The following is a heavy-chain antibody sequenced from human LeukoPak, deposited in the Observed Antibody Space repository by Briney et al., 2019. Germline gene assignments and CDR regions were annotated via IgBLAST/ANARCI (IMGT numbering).Heavy chain of an antibody. D-gene: IGHD3-3*01. CDR3: AKGGRVVNWFDP. Sequence: PGRSLRLSCAASGFIFSGHVMHWVRQAPGKGLEWVSLISYDGSNKDYADSVKGRFTISRDNSKNTLYLQMNSLRAEDTAVYYCAKGGRVVNWFDPWGQGTLVTVSS. J-gene: IGHJ5*02. CDR2: ISYDGSNK. CDR1: GFIFSGHV. V-gene: IGHV3-30-3*01.